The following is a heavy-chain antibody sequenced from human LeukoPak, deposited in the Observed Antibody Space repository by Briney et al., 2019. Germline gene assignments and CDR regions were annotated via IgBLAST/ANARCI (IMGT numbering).Heavy chain of an antibody. J-gene: IGHJ3*02. V-gene: IGHV3-74*01. Sequence: GGSLRLSCAASGFTFRKYWLHWVRQAPGKGLVWVSRINPDDGSTSYADSVKGRFTISRDNDKNSLYLQMNSLRAEDTAVYYCARGRGQAKYPKNWYIFDAFDIWGQGTMVTVSS. CDR1: GFTFRKYW. D-gene: IGHD1/OR15-1a*01. CDR2: INPDDGST. CDR3: ARGRGQAKYPKNWYIFDAFDI.